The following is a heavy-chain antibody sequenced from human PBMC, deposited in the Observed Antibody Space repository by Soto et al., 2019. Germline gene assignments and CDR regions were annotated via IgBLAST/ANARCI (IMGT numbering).Heavy chain of an antibody. J-gene: IGHJ6*02. V-gene: IGHV3-49*03. CDR1: GFTFGDYA. Sequence: HPGGSLRLSCTASGFTFGDYAMSWFRQAPGKGLEWVGFIRSKAYGGTTEYAASVKGRFTISRDDSKSIAYLQMNSLKTEDTAVYYCTRCHDLFCYYYGMDVWGQGTTVTVSS. CDR3: TRCHDLFCYYYGMDV. CDR2: IRSKAYGGTT.